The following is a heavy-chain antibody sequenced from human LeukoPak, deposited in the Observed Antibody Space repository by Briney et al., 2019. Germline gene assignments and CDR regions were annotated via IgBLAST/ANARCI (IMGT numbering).Heavy chain of an antibody. J-gene: IGHJ4*02. CDR1: GFTVSSNY. V-gene: IGHV3-21*01. Sequence: GGSLRLSCAASGFTVSSNYMSWVRQAPGKGLEWVSSISSSSSYIYYADSVKGRFTISRDNAENSLYLQMNSLRAEDTAAYYCARVPPPEWGQGTLVTVSS. CDR3: ARVPPPE. CDR2: ISSSSSYI. D-gene: IGHD1-14*01.